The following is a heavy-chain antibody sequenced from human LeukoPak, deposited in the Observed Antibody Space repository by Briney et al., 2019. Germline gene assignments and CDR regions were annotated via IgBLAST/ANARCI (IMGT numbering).Heavy chain of an antibody. D-gene: IGHD2-2*01. V-gene: IGHV1-2*02. CDR2: IKPNSEDT. CDR3: ARADSVLAGDYHYWYMDV. CDR1: GFTLTDY. J-gene: IGHJ6*03. Sequence: GASVKVSCKASGFTLTDYIHWVRQDPRQGLQWMGWIKPNSEDTDYAQKFQGRVTMTRDTSISTVYMELSSLRSDDTAVYYCARADSVLAGDYHYWYMDVWGKGTTVTVSS.